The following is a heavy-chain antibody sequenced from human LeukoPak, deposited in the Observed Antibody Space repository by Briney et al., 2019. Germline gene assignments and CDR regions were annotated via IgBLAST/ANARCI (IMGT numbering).Heavy chain of an antibody. CDR2: ISSNNRYI. CDR3: AKDASGDGYFDY. D-gene: IGHD3-10*01. V-gene: IGHV3-21*04. Sequence: GGSLRLSCAASGFTFSTYSMNWVRQAPGKGLEWVSSISSNNRYIYYADSVKGRFTISRDNAKNSLYLQMNSLRTEDTALYYCAKDASGDGYFDYWGQGTLVTVSS. CDR1: GFTFSTYS. J-gene: IGHJ4*02.